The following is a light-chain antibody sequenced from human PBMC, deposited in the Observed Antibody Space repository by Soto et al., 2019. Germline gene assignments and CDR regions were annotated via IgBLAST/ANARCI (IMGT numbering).Light chain of an antibody. CDR3: QHYNSYSEA. J-gene: IGKJ1*01. CDR2: GAS. Sequence: EIVLTQSPGTLSLSPGERATLSCRASQSVSSNYLAWYQQKPGQAPRLLIYGASSRATGIPDRFSGSGSGTDFTLTISSLEPEDFATYYCQHYNSYSEAFGQGTKVELK. V-gene: IGKV3-20*01. CDR1: QSVSSNY.